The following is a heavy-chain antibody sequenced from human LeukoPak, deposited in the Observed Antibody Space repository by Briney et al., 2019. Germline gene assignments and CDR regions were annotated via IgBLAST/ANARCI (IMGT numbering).Heavy chain of an antibody. CDR3: ARQILYSNYVFDS. D-gene: IGHD4-11*01. CDR2: IYYSGST. CDR1: GGSFSGYY. J-gene: IGHJ4*02. V-gene: IGHV4-59*08. Sequence: SETLSLTCAVYGGSFSGYYWSWIRQPPGKGLEWIGYIYYSGSTNYNPSLKSRVTISVDTSKNQFSLKLSSVTAADTAVYYCARQILYSNYVFDSWGQGTLVTVSS.